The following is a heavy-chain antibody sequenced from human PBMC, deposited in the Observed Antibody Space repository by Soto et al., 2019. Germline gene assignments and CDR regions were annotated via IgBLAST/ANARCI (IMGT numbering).Heavy chain of an antibody. D-gene: IGHD6-6*01. CDR3: ALGRLYRSSPLTGYYYGMDV. Sequence: QVQLVQSGAEVKKPGSSVKVSCKASGGTFSSYAISWVRQAPGQGLEWMGGIIPIFGTANYAQKFQGRVTITADESTSTAHMELSSLRSEDTAVYYCALGRLYRSSPLTGYYYGMDVWGQGTTVTVSS. CDR2: IIPIFGTA. V-gene: IGHV1-69*01. CDR1: GGTFSSYA. J-gene: IGHJ6*02.